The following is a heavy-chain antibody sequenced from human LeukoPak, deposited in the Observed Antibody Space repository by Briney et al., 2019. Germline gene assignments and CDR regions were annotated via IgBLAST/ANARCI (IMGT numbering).Heavy chain of an antibody. CDR2: IGNDGSDT. Sequence: PGGSLRLSCAASGFTSGFTFNSYWMHWVRQAPGKGLVWVSRIGNDGSDTNYADSVKGRFTISRDNAKNTLYLQMNSLRAEDTAVYYCATGRSTEGFDYWGQGTLVTVSS. CDR1: GFTFNSYW. D-gene: IGHD1-14*01. J-gene: IGHJ4*02. V-gene: IGHV3-74*01. CDR3: ATGRSTEGFDY.